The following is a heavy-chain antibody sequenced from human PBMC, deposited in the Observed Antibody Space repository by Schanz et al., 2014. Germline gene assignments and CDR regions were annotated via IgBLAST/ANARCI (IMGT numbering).Heavy chain of an antibody. CDR1: GFTFSTYA. V-gene: IGHV3-23*04. J-gene: IGHJ4*02. D-gene: IGHD2-15*01. Sequence: EEQLVESGGGSLQPGGSLRLSCSASGFTFSTYAMSWARQTPGKGLEWVSSITTGGNTYYRDSVKGRFIVSRDNSKNTLYLEMNRLRVDDTAVYYCSKDKQGSRSDDYWGQGTRVTVSS. CDR2: ITTGGNT. CDR3: SKDKQGSRSDDY.